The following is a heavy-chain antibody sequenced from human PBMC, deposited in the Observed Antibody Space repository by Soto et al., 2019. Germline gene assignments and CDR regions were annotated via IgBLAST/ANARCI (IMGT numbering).Heavy chain of an antibody. Sequence: ASVKVSCKASGYTFTSYGISWVRQAPGQGLEWMGWISAYNGNTNYAQKLQGRVTMTTDTSTSTAYMELRSLRSDDTAVYYCARAEIVVVVAATLLAAFDIWGQGTMVTVSS. V-gene: IGHV1-18*01. D-gene: IGHD2-15*01. CDR1: GYTFTSYG. J-gene: IGHJ3*02. CDR2: ISAYNGNT. CDR3: ARAEIVVVVAATLLAAFDI.